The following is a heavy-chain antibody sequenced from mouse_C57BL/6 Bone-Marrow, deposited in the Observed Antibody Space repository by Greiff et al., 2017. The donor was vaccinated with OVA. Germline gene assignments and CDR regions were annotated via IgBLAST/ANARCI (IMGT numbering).Heavy chain of an antibody. CDR2: IDPENGDT. Sequence: EVQRVESGAELVRPGASVKLSCTASGFNIKDDYMHWVKQRPEQGLEWIGWIDPENGDTEYASKFQGKATITADTSSNTAYLQLSSLTSEDTAVYYCTTCGSSYVPWFAYWGQGTLVTVSA. CDR3: TTCGSSYVPWFAY. D-gene: IGHD1-1*01. J-gene: IGHJ3*01. V-gene: IGHV14-4*01. CDR1: GFNIKDDY.